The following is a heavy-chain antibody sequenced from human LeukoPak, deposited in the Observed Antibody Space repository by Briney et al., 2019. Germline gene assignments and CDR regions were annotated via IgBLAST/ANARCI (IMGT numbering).Heavy chain of an antibody. CDR2: IDPSDSYT. V-gene: IGHV5-10-1*01. CDR3: ARALGYCSSTSCHLGMDV. Sequence: GESLKISCKGSGYSFTSYGISWVRQMPGKGLEWMGRIDPSDSYTNYSPSFQGHVTISADKSISTAYLQWSSLKASDTAMYYCARALGYCSSTSCHLGMDVWGKGTTVTVSS. D-gene: IGHD2-2*01. CDR1: GYSFTSYG. J-gene: IGHJ6*04.